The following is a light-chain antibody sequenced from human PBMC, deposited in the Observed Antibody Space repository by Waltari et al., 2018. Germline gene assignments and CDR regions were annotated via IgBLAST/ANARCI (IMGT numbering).Light chain of an antibody. Sequence: QSALTQPRSVSGPPGQSVTLPCTGTSSDVGGYDFPSWYQQHPGKAPKLIMYYVSQRPSGVPDRFSGSKSGNTASLTITGLQAEDEAEYYCCSHAGSDTFWVFGGGTKVTVL. CDR1: SSDVGGYDF. J-gene: IGLJ3*02. V-gene: IGLV2-11*01. CDR3: CSHAGSDTFWV. CDR2: YVS.